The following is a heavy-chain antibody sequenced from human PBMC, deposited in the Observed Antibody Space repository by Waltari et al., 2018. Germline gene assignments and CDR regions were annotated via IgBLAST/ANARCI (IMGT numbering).Heavy chain of an antibody. Sequence: EVQLVESGGGLVQPGGSLSLSCAASRFSFSDHYIDWVRQAPGNGREWVGRRRDKANSYTTEFAASVKGRFTISRDDSKKSLYLQMDSLKTEDTAVYYCASYDFDSRGYTYGMDVWGQGTTVTVSS. J-gene: IGHJ6*02. D-gene: IGHD3-22*01. CDR2: RRDKANSYTT. CDR3: ASYDFDSRGYTYGMDV. CDR1: RFSFSDHY. V-gene: IGHV3-72*01.